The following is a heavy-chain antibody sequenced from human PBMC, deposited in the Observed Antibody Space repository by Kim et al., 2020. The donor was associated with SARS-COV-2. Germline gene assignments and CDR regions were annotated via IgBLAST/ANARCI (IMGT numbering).Heavy chain of an antibody. D-gene: IGHD1-26*01. CDR2: ISKSGSTI. V-gene: IGHV3-48*03. J-gene: IGHJ4*02. Sequence: GGSLRLSCAASGFTFSNYEMNWVRQSPGKGLEWVAYISKSGSTIYYADSVKGRFTISRDNAKNSLYLQMNSLRAEDTAVYYCSRDFGDGSGITLGYWGQGTPVTVSS. CDR3: SRDFGDGSGITLGY. CDR1: GFTFSNYE.